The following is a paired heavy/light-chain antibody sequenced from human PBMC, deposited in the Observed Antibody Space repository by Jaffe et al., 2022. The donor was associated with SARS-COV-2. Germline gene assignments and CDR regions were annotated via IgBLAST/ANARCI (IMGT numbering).Light chain of an antibody. Sequence: DIQLTQSPSSLSASIGDRVTITCRASRGIGDRLSWFQQRPGRDSMPLIYGASILHGGVSSKFSGSGFGTEFTLTISGLQPEDFATYYCLQYDDYPRTFGQGTKVEIK. V-gene: IGKV1-16*02. CDR3: LQYDDYPRT. J-gene: IGKJ1*01. CDR1: RGIGDR. CDR2: GAS.
Heavy chain of an antibody. CDR1: GFPFSNYW. CDR3: SRSLDY. Sequence: EVQLEESGGNLVQPGGSLRLSCVTSGFPFSNYWMDWVRRAPGKGLEWVANIKEDGSEKHYVDSVKGRFIISRDNAKNSLYLQMNSLRAEDTAVYYCSRSLDYWGQGTLVTVSS. V-gene: IGHV3-7*03. J-gene: IGHJ4*02. CDR2: IKEDGSEK.